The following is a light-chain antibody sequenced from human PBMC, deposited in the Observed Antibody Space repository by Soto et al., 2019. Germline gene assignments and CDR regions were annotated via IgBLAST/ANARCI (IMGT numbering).Light chain of an antibody. V-gene: IGKV3-20*01. CDR3: QRYGGPSWT. CDR2: GAS. J-gene: IGKJ1*01. CDR1: QSVTSNY. Sequence: EIVLTQSPCTLSLSPGERATLSCRASQSVTSNYLAWYQQKPGQAPRLLIFGASSRATGIPDKFSGSGSGTDFTLTISRLEPDDFAVYYCQRYGGPSWTFGQGTRVEIK.